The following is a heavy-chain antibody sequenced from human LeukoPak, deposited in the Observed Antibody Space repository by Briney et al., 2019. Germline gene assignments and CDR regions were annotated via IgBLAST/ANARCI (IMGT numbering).Heavy chain of an antibody. CDR3: ARHGGITIFGVAQPGGAFDI. CDR2: IMPMFGTA. Sequence: SVKVSCKASGGTFTSYTISWVRQAPGQGLEWMGGIMPMFGTAKYAQKFQGRVTITTGESTSTAYMELSSLRSEDTAVYYCARHGGITIFGVAQPGGAFDIWGQGTMVTVSS. J-gene: IGHJ3*02. D-gene: IGHD3-3*01. CDR1: GGTFTSYT. V-gene: IGHV1-69*05.